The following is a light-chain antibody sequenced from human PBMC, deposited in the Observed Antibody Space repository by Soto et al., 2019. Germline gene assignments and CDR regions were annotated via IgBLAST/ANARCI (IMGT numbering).Light chain of an antibody. Sequence: DIQLTQSPSSLSASVGDRVSITCRASQSISNSLNWYQQKPGKAPKVLIYAASNLQSGVAARFSGSGSGTHFTLTISSLQPEDFATYFCQQTYSLSRVTFGPGTNVDLK. V-gene: IGKV1-39*01. CDR2: AAS. J-gene: IGKJ3*01. CDR1: QSISNS. CDR3: QQTYSLSRVT.